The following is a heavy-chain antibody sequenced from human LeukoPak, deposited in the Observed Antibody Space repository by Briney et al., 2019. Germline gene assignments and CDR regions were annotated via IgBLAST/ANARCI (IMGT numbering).Heavy chain of an antibody. D-gene: IGHD3-9*01. J-gene: IGHJ4*02. V-gene: IGHV3-74*01. CDR3: ARDLNWLLFDY. Sequence: PGGSLRLSCAASGFTFSAYWMHWVRQAPGKGLVWVSRVKYDGSTTTYADSVRGRFTISRDNAKNILYVQMNSLRVEDTAVYYCARDLNWLLFDYWGQGTLVTVSS. CDR1: GFTFSAYW. CDR2: VKYDGSTT.